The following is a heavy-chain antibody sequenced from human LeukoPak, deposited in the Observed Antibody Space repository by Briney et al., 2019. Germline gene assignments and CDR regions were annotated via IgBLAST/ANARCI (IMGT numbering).Heavy chain of an antibody. Sequence: SVKVSCKASGYTFTSYNINWVRQAPGQGLEWMGRIIPILGIANYAQKFQGRVTITADKSTSTAYMELSSLRSEDTAVYYCARAKYGYCSSTSCYATVYFDYWGQGTLVTVSS. CDR2: IIPILGIA. CDR1: GYTFTSYN. V-gene: IGHV1-69*02. CDR3: ARAKYGYCSSTSCYATVYFDY. D-gene: IGHD2-2*03. J-gene: IGHJ4*02.